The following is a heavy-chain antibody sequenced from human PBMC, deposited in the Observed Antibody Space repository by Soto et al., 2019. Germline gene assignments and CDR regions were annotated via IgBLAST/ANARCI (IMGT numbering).Heavy chain of an antibody. D-gene: IGHD3-22*01. Sequence: QVQLVQSGAELRKPGASVKVSCKASGYSFSSYGINWVRQAPGQGLEWMGWINTYNGNRNYAQKFEDRVTMTTATSTNTVYMELRSLKSDDTAIYYCARDRLRGYDSSGFYSWGQGTLDTVSS. V-gene: IGHV1-18*01. CDR2: INTYNGNR. CDR1: GYSFSSYG. J-gene: IGHJ4*02. CDR3: ARDRLRGYDSSGFYS.